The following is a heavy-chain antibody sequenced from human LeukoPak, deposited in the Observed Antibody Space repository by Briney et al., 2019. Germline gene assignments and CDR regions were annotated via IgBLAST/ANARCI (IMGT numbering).Heavy chain of an antibody. CDR1: GGSFSGYY. Sequence: SETLSLTCAVSGGSFSGYYWNWIRQSPGKGLEWIGEINHSGSTNYNPSLKSRVTISVDTSKNQFSLKLSSVTAADTAVYYCATQLVPYRRWYYYYYMDVWGKGTTVTISS. D-gene: IGHD6-13*01. V-gene: IGHV4-34*01. CDR3: ATQLVPYRRWYYYYYMDV. J-gene: IGHJ6*03. CDR2: INHSGST.